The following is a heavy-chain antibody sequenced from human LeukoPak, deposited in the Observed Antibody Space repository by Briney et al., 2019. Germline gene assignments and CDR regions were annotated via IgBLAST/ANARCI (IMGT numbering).Heavy chain of an antibody. CDR2: INSDGSST. V-gene: IGHV3-74*01. J-gene: IGHJ4*02. CDR3: VKRLNNYFDY. CDR1: GFTFSSYW. D-gene: IGHD4/OR15-4a*01. Sequence: PGGSLRLSCAASGFTFSSYWMHWVRQAPGKGLVWVSRINSDGSSTSYADSVKARFTMSRDNSKNALYLQMSSLRVEDTAVYYCVKRLNNYFDYWGQGTLVTVSS.